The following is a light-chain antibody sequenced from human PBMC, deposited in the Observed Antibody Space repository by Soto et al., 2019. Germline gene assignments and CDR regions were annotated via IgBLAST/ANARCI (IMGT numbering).Light chain of an antibody. Sequence: EIVLTQSPGTLSLSPGEIATLSCRASQSVSSSYLAWYQQKPGQAPRLLIYGASSTATGIPDRLSGSGSGTDFALTISRLEPEDFAVYYCQPYGSSPRTFGQGTKVEIK. CDR2: GAS. J-gene: IGKJ1*01. CDR1: QSVSSSY. V-gene: IGKV3-20*01. CDR3: QPYGSSPRT.